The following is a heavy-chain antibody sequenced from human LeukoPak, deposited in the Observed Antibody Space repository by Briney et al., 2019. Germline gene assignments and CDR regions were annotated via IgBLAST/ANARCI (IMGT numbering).Heavy chain of an antibody. CDR1: GYTFTSYD. CDR3: ASIAAAGTWRDYYYYMDV. J-gene: IGHJ6*03. Sequence: ASVKVSCKASGYTFTSYDINWVRQATGQGLEWMGWMNPNSGNTGYAQKFQGRVTITRNTSIGTAYMELSSLRSEDTAVYYCASIAAAGTWRDYYYYMDVWGKGTTVTVSS. V-gene: IGHV1-8*03. CDR2: MNPNSGNT. D-gene: IGHD6-13*01.